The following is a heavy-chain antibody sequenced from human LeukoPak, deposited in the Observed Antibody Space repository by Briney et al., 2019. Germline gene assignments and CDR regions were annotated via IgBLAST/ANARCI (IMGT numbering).Heavy chain of an antibody. CDR3: ARDKRVAVAATYIYYYYMDV. D-gene: IGHD6-19*01. V-gene: IGHV4-39*07. CDR1: GGSISSSSYY. J-gene: IGHJ6*03. CDR2: IYYSGST. Sequence: SETLSLTCTVSGGSISSSSYYWGWIRQPPGKGLEWIGSIYYSGSTYYNPSLKSRVTISVDTSKNQFSLKLSSVTAADTAVYYCARDKRVAVAATYIYYYYMDVWGNGTTVTISS.